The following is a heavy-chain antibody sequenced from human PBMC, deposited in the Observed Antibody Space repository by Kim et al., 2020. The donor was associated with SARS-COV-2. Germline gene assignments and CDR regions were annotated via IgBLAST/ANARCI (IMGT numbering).Heavy chain of an antibody. Sequence: ASVKVSCKASGYTFTSYGISWVRQAPGQGLEWMGWISAYNGNTNYAQKLQGRVTVTTDTSTSTAYMELRSLRSDDTAVYYCARGRFDVVVPAATGNWFDPWGQGTLVTVSS. CDR1: GYTFTSYG. CDR2: ISAYNGNT. J-gene: IGHJ5*02. V-gene: IGHV1-18*01. D-gene: IGHD2-2*01. CDR3: ARGRFDVVVPAATGNWFDP.